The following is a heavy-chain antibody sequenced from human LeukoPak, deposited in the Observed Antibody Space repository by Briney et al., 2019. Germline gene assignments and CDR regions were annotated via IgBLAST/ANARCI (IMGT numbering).Heavy chain of an antibody. CDR1: GGSISSSSYY. CDR3: VRPYSSSWYGFDY. V-gene: IGHV4-39*01. D-gene: IGHD6-13*01. Sequence: PSETLSLTCTVSGGSISSSSYYWGWIRQPPGKGLEWIGSIYYSGSTYYNPSLKSRVTISVDTSKNQFSLKLSSVTAADTAVYYCVRPYSSSWYGFDYWGQGTLVTVSS. CDR2: IYYSGST. J-gene: IGHJ4*02.